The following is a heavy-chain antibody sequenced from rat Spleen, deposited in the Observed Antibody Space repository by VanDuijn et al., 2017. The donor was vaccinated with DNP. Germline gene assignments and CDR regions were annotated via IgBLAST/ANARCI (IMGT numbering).Heavy chain of an antibody. Sequence: EVQLVETGGGLVQPGRSLKLSCVASGFTFRNSWMYWIRRAPGKGLEWVASITSSGDSTYYRDSVKGRFTISRHNSESTLYLQMDSLRSEDTATYYCATSRGGVWGQGVMVTVSS. J-gene: IGHJ2*01. D-gene: IGHD1-11*01. CDR2: ITSSGDST. CDR3: ATSRGGV. V-gene: IGHV5-58*01. CDR1: GFTFRNSW.